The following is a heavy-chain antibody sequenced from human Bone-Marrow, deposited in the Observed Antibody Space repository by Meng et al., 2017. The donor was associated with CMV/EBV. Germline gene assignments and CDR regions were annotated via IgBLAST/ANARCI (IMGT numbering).Heavy chain of an antibody. Sequence: ASVKVSCKASGYTFTSYYMHWVRQAPGQGLEWMGIINPSGGSTSYAQKFQGRVTMTRDTSTSTVYMELSSLRSEDTAVYYCARISGGENYYDSSGYYYYFDYWAQGTLVTVPS. CDR2: INPSGGST. V-gene: IGHV1-46*01. CDR1: GYTFTSYY. J-gene: IGHJ4*02. D-gene: IGHD3-22*01. CDR3: ARISGGENYYDSSGYYYYFDY.